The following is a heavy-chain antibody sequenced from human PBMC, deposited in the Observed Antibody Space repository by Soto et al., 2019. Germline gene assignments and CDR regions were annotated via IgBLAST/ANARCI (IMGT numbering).Heavy chain of an antibody. J-gene: IGHJ4*02. Sequence: SETLSLTCTVSGGSISSYYWSWIRQPPGKGLEWIGYIYYSGSTNYNPSLKSRVTISVDTSKNQFSLKLSSVTAADTAVYYCARSAREYGDGPPPFDYWGQGTLVTVSS. CDR1: GGSISSYY. CDR3: ARSAREYGDGPPPFDY. CDR2: IYYSGST. D-gene: IGHD4-17*01. V-gene: IGHV4-59*01.